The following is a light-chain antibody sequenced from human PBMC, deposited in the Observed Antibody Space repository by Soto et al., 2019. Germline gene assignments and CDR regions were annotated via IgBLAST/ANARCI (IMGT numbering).Light chain of an antibody. J-gene: IGLJ2*01. CDR3: QSYDSRLSGWV. CDR1: SSNIGAGYD. V-gene: IGLV1-40*01. Sequence: QSVLTQPPSVSGAPGQWVTISCTGSSSNIGAGYDVHWYQQLPGTAPKLLIYGNNNRPSGVPDRFSGSKSGTSASLAITGLQAEDEADYYCQSYDSRLSGWVFGGGTKVTVL. CDR2: GNN.